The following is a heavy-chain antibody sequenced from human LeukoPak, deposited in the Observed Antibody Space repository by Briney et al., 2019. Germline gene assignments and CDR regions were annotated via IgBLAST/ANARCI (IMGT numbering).Heavy chain of an antibody. D-gene: IGHD3-22*01. J-gene: IGHJ4*02. CDR1: GFTVSSNY. CDR3: ARDDGDSSGQFDY. Sequence: PGGSLRLSCAASGFTVSSNYMSWVRQAPGKGLEWVSVIYSGGSTYYADSVKGRFTISRDNSKNTLYLQMNSLRAEDTAVYYCARDDGDSSGQFDYWGQGTLVTVS. V-gene: IGHV3-66*01. CDR2: IYSGGST.